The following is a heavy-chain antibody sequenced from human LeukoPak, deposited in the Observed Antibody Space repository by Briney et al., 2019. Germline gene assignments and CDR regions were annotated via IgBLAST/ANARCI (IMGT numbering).Heavy chain of an antibody. Sequence: ASVKVSCKASGYTFTGYYMHWVRQAPGQGLEWMGWINPNSGVTKYAQKFQGRVTMTRDTSISTAYMELSRLRSDGTAVYYCASELTETRYCSSTSCPTSMDVWGKGTTVTVSS. CDR1: GYTFTGYY. CDR3: ASELTETRYCSSTSCPTSMDV. CDR2: INPNSGVT. D-gene: IGHD2-2*01. V-gene: IGHV1-2*02. J-gene: IGHJ6*03.